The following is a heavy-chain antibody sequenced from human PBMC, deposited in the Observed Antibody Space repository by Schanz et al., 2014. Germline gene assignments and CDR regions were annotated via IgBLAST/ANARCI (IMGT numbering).Heavy chain of an antibody. V-gene: IGHV3-30*02. CDR3: AKDLRYSGSCDY. D-gene: IGHD1-26*01. CDR1: GFSFSSNG. Sequence: QVQLVESGGGVVQPGGSLRLSCAASGFSFSSNGMHWVPQAPGKGLEWVAFIRYDGINKYYADSVKGRFTISRDNSQTTVYLQMISLRTDDTAVYYCAKDLRYSGSCDYWGQGTLVTVSS. CDR2: IRYDGINK. J-gene: IGHJ4*02.